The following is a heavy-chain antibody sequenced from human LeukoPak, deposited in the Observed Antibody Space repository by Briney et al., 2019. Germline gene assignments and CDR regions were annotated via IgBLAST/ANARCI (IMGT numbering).Heavy chain of an antibody. CDR3: ASSNRDYYDSSGYYRSYWYFDL. CDR2: IYYSGST. V-gene: IGHV4-39*07. Sequence: PSETLSLTCAVSGGSISSSSYYWGWIRQPPGKGLEWIGSIYYSGSTNYNPSLKSRVTISVDTSKNQFSLKLSSVTAADTAVYYCASSNRDYYDSSGYYRSYWYFDLWGRDTLVTVSS. CDR1: GGSISSSSYY. D-gene: IGHD3-22*01. J-gene: IGHJ2*01.